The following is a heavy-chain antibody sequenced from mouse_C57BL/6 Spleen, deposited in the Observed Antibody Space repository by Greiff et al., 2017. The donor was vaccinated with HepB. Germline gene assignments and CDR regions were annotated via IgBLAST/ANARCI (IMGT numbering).Heavy chain of an antibody. CDR1: GYTFTSYW. CDR2: IYPGSGST. CDR3: AKQSSYYYGSSYGYFDV. V-gene: IGHV1-55*01. Sequence: QVQLKQPGAELVKPGASVKMSCKASGYTFTSYWITWVKQRPGQGLEWIGDIYPGSGSTNYNEKFKSKATLTVDTSSSTAYMQLSSLTSEDSAVYYCAKQSSYYYGSSYGYFDVWGTGTTVTVSS. J-gene: IGHJ1*03. D-gene: IGHD1-1*01.